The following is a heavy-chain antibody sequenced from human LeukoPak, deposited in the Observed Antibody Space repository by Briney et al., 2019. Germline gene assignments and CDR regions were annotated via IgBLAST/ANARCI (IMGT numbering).Heavy chain of an antibody. J-gene: IGHJ4*02. D-gene: IGHD3-22*01. CDR3: ARGAPYDSSGYPFDY. CDR2: INHSGST. CDR1: GGSFRGYY. Sequence: SETLSLTCAVYGGSFRGYYWSWIRQPPGKGLEWIGEINHSGSTNYNPSLKSRVTISVDTSKNQFSLKLSSVTAADTAVYYCARGAPYDSSGYPFDYWGQGTLVTVSS. V-gene: IGHV4-34*01.